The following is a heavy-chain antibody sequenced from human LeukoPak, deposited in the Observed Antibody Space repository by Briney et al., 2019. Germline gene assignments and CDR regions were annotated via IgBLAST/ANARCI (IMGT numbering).Heavy chain of an antibody. CDR1: GGSVSSGSYY. V-gene: IGHV4-61*01. J-gene: IGHJ4*02. D-gene: IGHD3-22*01. CDR3: ARENDYDSSGSFDY. CDR2: IYYSGST. Sequence: SETLSLTCTVSGGSVSSGSYYWSWIRQPPGKGLEWIGYIYYSGSTNYNPSLKSRVTISVGTSKNQFSLKLSSVTAADTAVYYCARENDYDSSGSFDYWGQGTLVTVSS.